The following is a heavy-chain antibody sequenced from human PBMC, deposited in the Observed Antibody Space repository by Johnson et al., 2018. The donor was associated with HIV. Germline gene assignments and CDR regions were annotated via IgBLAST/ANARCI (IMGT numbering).Heavy chain of an antibody. V-gene: IGHV3-9*01. CDR1: GFTFDHYV. Sequence: VQLVESGGGVVRPGGSLRLSCAASGFTFDHYVMTWVRQIPGKGLEWVSGISWNSGSIGYADSVKGRFTISRDNAKNSLYLQMNSLRAEDPALYYCAKEDSSDAFDIWGQGTMVTVSS. D-gene: IGHD5-18*01. CDR3: AKEDSSDAFDI. CDR2: ISWNSGSI. J-gene: IGHJ3*02.